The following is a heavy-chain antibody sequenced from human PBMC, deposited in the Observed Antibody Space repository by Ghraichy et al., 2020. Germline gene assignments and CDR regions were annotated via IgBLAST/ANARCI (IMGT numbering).Heavy chain of an antibody. D-gene: IGHD4-17*01. Sequence: GGSLRLSCVASGFTFNSYTIHWVRQAPGKGLEWVAAITYDGNTKFYADSVKGRFTISRDNSKNTLYLQMNSLRPEDTAVYYCARVLCYGDYHDYWGQGTLVTVSS. V-gene: IGHV3-30-3*01. CDR1: GFTFNSYT. J-gene: IGHJ4*02. CDR2: ITYDGNTK. CDR3: ARVLCYGDYHDY.